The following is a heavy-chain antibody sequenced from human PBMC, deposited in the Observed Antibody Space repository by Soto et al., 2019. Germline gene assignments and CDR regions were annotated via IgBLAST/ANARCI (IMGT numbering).Heavy chain of an antibody. J-gene: IGHJ5*02. V-gene: IGHV3-30-3*01. CDR1: GFSFSSYA. D-gene: IGHD6-19*01. Sequence: QVRLVESGGGVVQPGRSLRLSCTASGFSFSSYATYWFRQPPGKGLEWVAVISHDGINKHYADSVKGRVTVSRDNSNQSLDLQLNRLRGEDTAMYYCARDMYSSDYFVKWFEPWGQGALVTVSS. CDR2: ISHDGINK. CDR3: ARDMYSSDYFVKWFEP.